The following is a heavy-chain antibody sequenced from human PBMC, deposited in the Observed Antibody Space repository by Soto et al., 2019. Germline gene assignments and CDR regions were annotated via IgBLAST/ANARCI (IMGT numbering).Heavy chain of an antibody. J-gene: IGHJ6*03. Sequence: SETLSLTCTVSGGSISSYYWSWIRQPSGKGLEWIGYIYYSGSTNYNPSLKSRVTISVDTSKNQFSLKLSSVTAADTAVYYCARAPYSSSWNHYYYYMDVWGKGTTVTVSS. D-gene: IGHD6-13*01. CDR3: ARAPYSSSWNHYYYYMDV. CDR2: IYYSGST. CDR1: GGSISSYY. V-gene: IGHV4-59*01.